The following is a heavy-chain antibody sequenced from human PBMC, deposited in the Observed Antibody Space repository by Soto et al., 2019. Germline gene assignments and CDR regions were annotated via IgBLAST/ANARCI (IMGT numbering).Heavy chain of an antibody. CDR3: AHRVLRTVFGLVTTTAIYFDF. V-gene: IGHV2-5*02. Sequence: QITLNESGPTQVKPRQTLTLTCTFSGFSLTTSGVGVGWIRQSPGKAPEWLALIYWDDDKRYSPSLKSRLTSTKDTYKNRVVLTMADLDPADTATYYCAHRVLRTVFGLVTTTAIYFDFWGQGTPVAVSS. J-gene: IGHJ4*02. D-gene: IGHD3-3*01. CDR1: GFSLTTSGVG. CDR2: IYWDDDK.